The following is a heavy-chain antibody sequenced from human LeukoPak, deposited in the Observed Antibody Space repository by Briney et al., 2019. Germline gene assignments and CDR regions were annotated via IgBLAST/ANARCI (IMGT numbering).Heavy chain of an antibody. CDR1: GGSFSGYY. D-gene: IGHD3-10*01. CDR3: ARLNSDYYGSGSYDINYYYYMDV. Sequence: SETLSLTWAVYGGSFSGYYGSWIRQPPGQGLEWIGEINHSGSTNYNPSLKSRVTISVDTSKNQFSLKLSSVTAADTAVYYCARLNSDYYGSGSYDINYYYYMDVWGKGTTVTISS. CDR2: INHSGST. J-gene: IGHJ6*03. V-gene: IGHV4-34*01.